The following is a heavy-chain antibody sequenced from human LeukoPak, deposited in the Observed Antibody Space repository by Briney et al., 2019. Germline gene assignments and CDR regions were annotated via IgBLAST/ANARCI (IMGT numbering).Heavy chain of an antibody. J-gene: IGHJ4*02. Sequence: GGSLRLSCAASGFTFSSYGMHWIRQAPGKGLEWVAFIRNDGSIIYNADSVKGRFTISRDNSKNTLYLQMNSLRADDTAVYYCASAWGVRYFDWLSGVFDYWGQGTLVTVSS. D-gene: IGHD3-9*01. CDR3: ASAWGVRYFDWLSGVFDY. CDR2: IRNDGSII. CDR1: GFTFSSYG. V-gene: IGHV3-30*02.